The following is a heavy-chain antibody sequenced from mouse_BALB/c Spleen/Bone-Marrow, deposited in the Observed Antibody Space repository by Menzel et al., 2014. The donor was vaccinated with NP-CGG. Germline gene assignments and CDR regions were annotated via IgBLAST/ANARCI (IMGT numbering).Heavy chain of an antibody. J-gene: IGHJ3*01. V-gene: IGHV3-2*02. CDR3: TRGTTAGFAY. CDR2: ISYSANT. CDR1: GYSITSDYA. D-gene: IGHD1-2*01. Sequence: EVQLQQSGPGLVKPSQSLSLTCTVTGYSITSDYAWNWIRQFPGNKLEWVGYISYSANTNYNPSLKSRISITRDTSKNQFFLQVNSVTAEDTATYYCTRGTTAGFAYWGLGTLVTVSA.